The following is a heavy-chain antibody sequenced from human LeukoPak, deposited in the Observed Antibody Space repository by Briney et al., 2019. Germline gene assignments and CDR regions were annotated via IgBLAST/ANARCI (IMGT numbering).Heavy chain of an antibody. CDR1: GFTFSSYS. CDR2: ISSSSSYI. Sequence: GGSLRLSCAASGFTFSSYSMNWVRQAPGKGLEWVSSISSSSSYIYYADSVKGRFTISRDNAKNSLFLQMNSLRAEDTAVYYCARRQNGYCTNGVCYTWEYYFDYWGQGTLVTVSS. J-gene: IGHJ4*02. D-gene: IGHD2-8*01. CDR3: ARRQNGYCTNGVCYTWEYYFDY. V-gene: IGHV3-21*01.